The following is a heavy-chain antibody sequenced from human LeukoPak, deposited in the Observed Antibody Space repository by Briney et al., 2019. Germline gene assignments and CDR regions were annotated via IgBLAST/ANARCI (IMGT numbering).Heavy chain of an antibody. CDR1: GGSIGSISYY. D-gene: IGHD5-12*01. Sequence: PSETLSLTCTVAGGSIGSISYYWGWIRQPPGKGLEWIGSIYYSGSTYYKPSLKSRVTISLDMSKRHFSLKLSSVTAADTAVYYCARYHNGYDDYWGQGTLVTVSS. CDR3: ARYHNGYDDY. V-gene: IGHV4-39*07. J-gene: IGHJ4*02. CDR2: IYYSGST.